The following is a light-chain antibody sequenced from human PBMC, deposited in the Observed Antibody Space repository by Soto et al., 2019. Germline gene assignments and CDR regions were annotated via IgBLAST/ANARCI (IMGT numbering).Light chain of an antibody. V-gene: IGKV3-15*01. CDR1: QNIYYN. J-gene: IGKJ1*01. Sequence: ILMTQSQATVSVSPGDSATLSCRASQNIYYNVAWYQHRPGQAPRLLIYRASTRAPGVPARFSGSGAGTEFTLTISSLQPEDVTVYSCLQYHNLWAFGQGTKVEI. CDR3: LQYHNLWA. CDR2: RAS.